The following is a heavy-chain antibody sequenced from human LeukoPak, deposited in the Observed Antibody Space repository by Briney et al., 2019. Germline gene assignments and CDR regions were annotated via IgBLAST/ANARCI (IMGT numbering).Heavy chain of an antibody. CDR2: ISSGSSTI. D-gene: IGHD1-7*01. CDR3: ASKLAY. CDR1: GFTFSIYG. J-gene: IGHJ4*02. V-gene: IGHV3-48*01. Sequence: PGGSLRLSCGASGFTFSIYGMNWVRQAPGKGLEWVSYISSGSSTIYYADSVKGRFTISRDNAKNTLSLQMNSLRAEDTAVYYCASKLAYWGQGILVTVSS.